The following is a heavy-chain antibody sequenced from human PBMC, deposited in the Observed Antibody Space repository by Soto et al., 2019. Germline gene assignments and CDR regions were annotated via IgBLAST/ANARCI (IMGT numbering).Heavy chain of an antibody. CDR1: GGSFSTSS. CDR3: ARDVVRSTAGDS. J-gene: IGHJ4*02. V-gene: IGHV1-69*01. Sequence: QVQLVQSGTEVKEPGSSVKVSCKASGGSFSTSSFVWVLQGPGQGLEWMGGIIPIFSRTNLAQKFQGRVTFSADESTRTTYMELRSLTSEDTAIYYCARDVVRSTAGDSWGQGTLVTVSS. CDR2: IIPIFSRT. D-gene: IGHD2-15*01.